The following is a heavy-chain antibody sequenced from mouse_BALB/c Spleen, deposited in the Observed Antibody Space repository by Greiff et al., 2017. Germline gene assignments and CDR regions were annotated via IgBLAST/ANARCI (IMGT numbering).Heavy chain of an antibody. CDR3: ARLSRYYFDY. Sequence: EVHLVESGGGLVQPGGSLKLSCAASGFTFSSYTMSWVRQTPEKRLEWVAYISNGGGSTNYPDTVKGRFTISRDNAKNTLYLQMSSLKSEDTAMYYCARLSRYYFDYWGQGTTLTVSS. CDR2: ISNGGGST. D-gene: IGHD1-1*01. CDR1: GFTFSSYT. J-gene: IGHJ2*01. V-gene: IGHV5-12-2*01.